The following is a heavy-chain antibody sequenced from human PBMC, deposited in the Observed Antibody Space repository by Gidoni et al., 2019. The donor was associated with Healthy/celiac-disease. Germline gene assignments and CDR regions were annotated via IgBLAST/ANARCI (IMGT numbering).Heavy chain of an antibody. Sequence: EVQLVESGGGLIQPGGSLRLSCAASGCTVSSNYMGWVRQAPGTGLEWVSVIYSGGSTYYADSGKGRFTSSRDNSKNTLYLKMNSLRAEDTAVYYCASLDYYDSHSDYWGQGTLVTVSS. CDR1: GCTVSSNY. CDR3: ASLDYYDSHSDY. V-gene: IGHV3-53*01. J-gene: IGHJ4*02. D-gene: IGHD3-22*01. CDR2: IYSGGST.